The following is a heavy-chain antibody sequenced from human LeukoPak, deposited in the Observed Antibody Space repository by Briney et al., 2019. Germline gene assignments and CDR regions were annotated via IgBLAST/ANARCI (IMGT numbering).Heavy chain of an antibody. D-gene: IGHD6-13*01. Sequence: GRSLRLSCVDSGFTFRTSAMHWVRQAPGKGLEWVAVVSFDGSNEKYAGSVRGRFTSSRDNSKNTLYLQMNSLTSEDTAVYYCARAAYNSSPDYWGQGTLVTVSS. J-gene: IGHJ4*02. CDR2: VSFDGSNE. CDR3: ARAAYNSSPDY. CDR1: GFTFRTSA. V-gene: IGHV3-30-3*01.